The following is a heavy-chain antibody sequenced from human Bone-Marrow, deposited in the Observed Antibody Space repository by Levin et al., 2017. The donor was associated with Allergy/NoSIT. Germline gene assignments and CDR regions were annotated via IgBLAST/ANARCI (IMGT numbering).Heavy chain of an antibody. J-gene: IGHJ4*02. Sequence: GGSLRLSCAPSGFTFSSYPMHWFRQAPGKGLEWVAVISYDGSTTYYADSVKGRFTISRDNSKNTLYLQMNSLRPEDTAVYYCAGADSSAYPDYWGQGTLVTVSS. CDR2: ISYDGSTT. CDR1: GFTFSSYP. V-gene: IGHV3-30*04. CDR3: AGADSSAYPDY. D-gene: IGHD3-22*01.